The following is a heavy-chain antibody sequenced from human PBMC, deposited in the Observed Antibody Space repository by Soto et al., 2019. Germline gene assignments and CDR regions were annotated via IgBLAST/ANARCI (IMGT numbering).Heavy chain of an antibody. D-gene: IGHD3-16*01. V-gene: IGHV4-59*01. Sequence: SETLSLTCTVSGGSISSYYWSWIRQPPGKGLEWIGYIYYSGSTNYNPSLESRVTISVDTSKNQFSLKLSSVTAADTAVYYCARVWDPSVDYGMDVWGQGTTVTVSS. CDR2: IYYSGST. CDR1: GGSISSYY. CDR3: ARVWDPSVDYGMDV. J-gene: IGHJ6*02.